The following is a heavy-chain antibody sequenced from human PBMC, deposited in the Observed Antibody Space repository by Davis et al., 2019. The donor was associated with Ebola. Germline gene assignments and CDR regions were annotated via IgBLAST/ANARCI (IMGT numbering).Heavy chain of an antibody. Sequence: SETLSLTCAVHGGSFSGYYWRWSRQSPGKGLEWIGEINHSGSTNYNPSLKSRVTISVDTSKNQFSLKLSSVTAADTAVYYCARLKSLGGYYYYYGMDVWGQGTTVTVSS. J-gene: IGHJ6*02. CDR1: GGSFSGYY. V-gene: IGHV4-34*01. CDR2: INHSGST. D-gene: IGHD3-16*01. CDR3: ARLKSLGGYYYYYGMDV.